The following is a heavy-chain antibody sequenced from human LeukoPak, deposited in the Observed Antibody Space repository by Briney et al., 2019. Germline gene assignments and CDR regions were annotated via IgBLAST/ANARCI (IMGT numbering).Heavy chain of an antibody. CDR2: INHSGST. CDR3: AGPGYSSSWTAFDI. CDR1: GGSFSGYY. V-gene: IGHV4-34*01. Sequence: SETLSLTCAVYGGSFSGYYWSWIRQPPGKGLEWIGEINHSGSTNYNPSLKSRVTISVDTSKNQFSLKLSSVTAADTAVYYCAGPGYSSSWTAFDIWGQGTMVTVSS. D-gene: IGHD6-13*01. J-gene: IGHJ3*02.